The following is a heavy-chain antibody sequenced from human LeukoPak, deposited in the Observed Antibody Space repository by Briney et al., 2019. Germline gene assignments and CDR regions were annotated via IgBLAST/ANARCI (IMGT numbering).Heavy chain of an antibody. V-gene: IGHV3-21*01. CDR1: GFTFSSNS. CDR3: ARGSSNIAARDNWFDP. J-gene: IGHJ5*02. Sequence: GGSLRLSCAASGFTFSSNSMNWVRQAPGKGLEWVSSISTSSSYIDYADSVKGRFTISRGNAKNSLYLQMNSLKADDTAVYYCARGSSNIAARDNWFDPWGQGTLVTVSS. D-gene: IGHD6-6*01. CDR2: ISTSSSYI.